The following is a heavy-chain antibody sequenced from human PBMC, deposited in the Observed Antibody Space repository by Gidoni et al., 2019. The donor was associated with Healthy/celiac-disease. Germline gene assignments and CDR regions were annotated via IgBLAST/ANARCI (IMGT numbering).Heavy chain of an antibody. CDR2: ISGSGGST. V-gene: IGHV3-23*01. J-gene: IGHJ4*02. Sequence: EVQLLESGGGLVQPGGSLRLSCAASGFTFSSYAMGWVRQAPGKGLEWVSGISGSGGSTYYADSVKGRFTISRDNSKNTLYLQMNSLRAEDTAVYYCAKDMDFWSGYPDYWGQGTLVTVSS. CDR1: GFTFSSYA. D-gene: IGHD3-3*01. CDR3: AKDMDFWSGYPDY.